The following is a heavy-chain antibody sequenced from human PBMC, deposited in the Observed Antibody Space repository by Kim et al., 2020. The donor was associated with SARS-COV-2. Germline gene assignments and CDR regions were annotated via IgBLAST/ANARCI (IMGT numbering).Heavy chain of an antibody. CDR2: ITPSGDIT. J-gene: IGHJ4*02. CDR3: SRDLSGAWTFDY. CDR1: GYTFTSNH. D-gene: IGHD2-21*02. Sequence: ASVKVSCKASGYTFTSNHMHWVRQAPGQGLEWMGMITPSGDITTYSQRFQGRLTMTTDKSTSTVYMELSSLRSEDTAVYFCSRDLSGAWTFDYWGQGTLVTVSS. V-gene: IGHV1-46*01.